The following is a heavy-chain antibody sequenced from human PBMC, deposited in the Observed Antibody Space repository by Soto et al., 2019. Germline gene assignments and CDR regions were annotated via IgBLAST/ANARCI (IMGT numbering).Heavy chain of an antibody. V-gene: IGHV1-3*01. CDR3: AREGLVLVPTTVNSDYYYYAMDV. CDR2: INAGNGNT. D-gene: IGHD2-2*01. Sequence: ASVKVSCKASGYTFTSYAMHWVRQAPGQRLEWMGWINAGNGNTNYAQKFEGRVTITADESTSTAYMELSSLRSDDTAVYYCAREGLVLVPTTVNSDYYYYAMDVWGQGTTVTVSS. J-gene: IGHJ6*02. CDR1: GYTFTSYA.